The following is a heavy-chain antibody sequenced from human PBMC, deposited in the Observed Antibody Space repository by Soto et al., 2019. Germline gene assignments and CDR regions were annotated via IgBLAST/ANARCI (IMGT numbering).Heavy chain of an antibody. V-gene: IGHV4-30-4*01. CDR3: DRESNYYDSSGPSSA. Sequence: PSESLSLTCTVSGGSISSGDYYWSWIRQPPGKGLEWIGYIYYSGSTYYNPSLKSRVTISVDTSKNQFSLKLSSVTAADTAVYYCDRESNYYDSSGPSSAWGQGTMVTVSS. CDR1: GGSISSGDYY. J-gene: IGHJ3*01. CDR2: IYYSGST. D-gene: IGHD3-22*01.